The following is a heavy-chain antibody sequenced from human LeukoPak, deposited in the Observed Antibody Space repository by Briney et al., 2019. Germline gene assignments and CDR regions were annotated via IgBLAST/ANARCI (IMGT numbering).Heavy chain of an antibody. CDR2: INHSGST. J-gene: IGHJ2*01. CDR1: GGSFSGNY. D-gene: IGHD4-17*01. V-gene: IGHV4-34*01. CDR3: ARGTTVTRYFDL. Sequence: PSETLSITCAVYGGSFSGNYWSCIRQPPGKGLEWIGEINHSGSTNYNPSLKSRVTISVDTSKNQFSLKLSSVTAADTAVYYCARGTTVTRYFDLWGRGTLVTVSS.